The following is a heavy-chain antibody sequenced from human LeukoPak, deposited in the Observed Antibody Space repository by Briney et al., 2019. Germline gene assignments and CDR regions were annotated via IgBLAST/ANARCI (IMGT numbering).Heavy chain of an antibody. D-gene: IGHD4-17*01. Sequence: PGGSLRLPCAASGFTFGSYGMHWVRQAPGKGLEWVAVISFDGRNKYFGDSVKGRFSISRDNSKNTLSLQMNSLRPEDTAVYYCVKDGHSVTIFDYWGRGTQVTVSS. V-gene: IGHV3-30*18. CDR1: GFTFGSYG. CDR3: VKDGHSVTIFDY. J-gene: IGHJ4*02. CDR2: ISFDGRNK.